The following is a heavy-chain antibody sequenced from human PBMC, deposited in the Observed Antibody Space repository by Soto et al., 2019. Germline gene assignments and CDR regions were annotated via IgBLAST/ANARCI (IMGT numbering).Heavy chain of an antibody. CDR1: GFTVSSNY. V-gene: IGHV3-53*01. D-gene: IGHD1-26*01. Sequence: GGSLRLSCAASGFTVSSNYMSWVRQAPGKGLEWVSVIYSGGSTYYADSVKGRFTISRDNSKNTLYLQMNSLRAEDTAVYYCARGPTVDYYYYGMDVWGQGTTVTVSS. CDR3: ARGPTVDYYYYGMDV. CDR2: IYSGGST. J-gene: IGHJ6*02.